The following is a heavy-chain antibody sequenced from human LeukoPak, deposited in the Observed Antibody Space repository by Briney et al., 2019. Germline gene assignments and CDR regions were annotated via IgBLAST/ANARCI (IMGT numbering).Heavy chain of an antibody. CDR2: ISWNSGSI. V-gene: IGHV3-9*01. J-gene: IGHJ6*02. Sequence: GGSLRLSCAASGFTFDDYAMHWVRQAPGKGLEWVSGISWNSGSIGYADSVKGRFTISRDNAKNSLYLQMNSLRAEDTALYYCAKGNVYYYYGMDVWGQGTTVTVSS. CDR1: GFTFDDYA. CDR3: AKGNVYYYYGMDV.